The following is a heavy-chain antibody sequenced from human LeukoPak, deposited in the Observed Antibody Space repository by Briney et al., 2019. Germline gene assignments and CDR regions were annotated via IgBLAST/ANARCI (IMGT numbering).Heavy chain of an antibody. CDR3: AKVQYYDFWSGYSN. D-gene: IGHD3-3*01. J-gene: IGHJ4*02. Sequence: GGSLRLSCAASGFTFSSYAMSCVRQAPGKGLEWVSAISGSGGSTYYADSVKGRFTISRDNSKNTLYLQMNSLRAEDTAVYYCAKVQYYDFWSGYSNWGQGTLVTVSS. CDR2: ISGSGGST. V-gene: IGHV3-23*01. CDR1: GFTFSSYA.